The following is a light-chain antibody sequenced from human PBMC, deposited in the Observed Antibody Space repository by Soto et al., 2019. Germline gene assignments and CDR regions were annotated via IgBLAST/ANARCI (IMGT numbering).Light chain of an antibody. Sequence: EVVLTQSPATQSLSPGERTTLSCRASQSVSSYLAWYQQRPGQAPRLLIDDASNRATGVPARFSGSGSGTDFTLNISSLEPEDFAVYYCQHRANWPLTFGGGTKLEIK. J-gene: IGKJ4*01. CDR1: QSVSSY. CDR3: QHRANWPLT. V-gene: IGKV3-11*01. CDR2: DAS.